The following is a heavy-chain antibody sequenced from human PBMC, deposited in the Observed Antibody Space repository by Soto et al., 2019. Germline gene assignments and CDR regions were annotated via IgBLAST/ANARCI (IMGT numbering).Heavy chain of an antibody. Sequence: PSETLSLTCTVSGGSISSYYWSWIRQPPGKGLEWIGYIYYSGSTNYDPSLKSRVTKSVDTSKNQFSLKLSSVTAADTVVYYCARGVTIFGVVLDYYMDVWGKGTTVTVSS. D-gene: IGHD3-3*01. CDR2: IYYSGST. V-gene: IGHV4-59*01. J-gene: IGHJ6*03. CDR1: GGSISSYY. CDR3: ARGVTIFGVVLDYYMDV.